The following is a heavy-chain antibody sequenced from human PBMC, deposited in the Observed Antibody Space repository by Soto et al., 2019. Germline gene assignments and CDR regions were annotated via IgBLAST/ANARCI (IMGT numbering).Heavy chain of an antibody. CDR2: IIPIFGTA. J-gene: IGHJ3*02. CDR1: GGTFSSYA. CDR3: ARETTVVSSPDDAFDI. Sequence: QVQLVQSGAEVQKPGSSVKVSCKASGGTFSSYAISWVRQAPGQGLEWMGGIIPIFGTANYAQKFQGRVTITADKSTSTAYMELSSLRSEDTAVYYCARETTVVSSPDDAFDIWGQGTMVTVSS. D-gene: IGHD4-17*01. V-gene: IGHV1-69*06.